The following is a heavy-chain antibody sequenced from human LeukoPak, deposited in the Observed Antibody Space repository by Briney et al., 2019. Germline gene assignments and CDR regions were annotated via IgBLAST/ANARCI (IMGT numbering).Heavy chain of an antibody. CDR1: GFTFSSYG. Sequence: GGSLRLSCAASGFTFSSYGMHWVRQAPGKGLEWVAFIRYDGSNKYYADSVQGRFTISRDTSKNTVYLQMNSLRGEDTAVYYCAKDLYISKGKPFDIWGQGTMVTVSS. CDR2: IRYDGSNK. CDR3: AKDLYISKGKPFDI. V-gene: IGHV3-30*02. J-gene: IGHJ3*02. D-gene: IGHD6-13*01.